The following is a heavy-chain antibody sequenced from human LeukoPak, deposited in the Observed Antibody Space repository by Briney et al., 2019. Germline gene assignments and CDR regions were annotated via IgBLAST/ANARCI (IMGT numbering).Heavy chain of an antibody. CDR2: ISYDGSNK. D-gene: IGHD1-14*01. CDR3: ARDPEGGVFDY. CDR1: GFTFSSYA. V-gene: IGHV3-30*01. J-gene: IGHJ4*02. Sequence: GGSLRLSCAASGFTFSSYAMHWVRQAPGKGLEWVAVISYDGSNKYYADSVKGRFTISRDNSKNTLYLQMNSLRAEDTAVYYCARDPEGGVFDYWGQGTLVTVSS.